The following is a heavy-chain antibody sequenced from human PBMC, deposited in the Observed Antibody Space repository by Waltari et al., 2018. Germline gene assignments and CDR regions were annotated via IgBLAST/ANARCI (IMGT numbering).Heavy chain of an antibody. CDR1: GYSISRGYY. V-gene: IGHV4-38-2*02. CDR3: ARDKAVAGRPPGYFDY. Sequence: QVQLQESGPGLVKPSETLSLTCAVSGYSISRGYYWGWIRQPPGKGLEWIGSIYHSGSTYYNPSLKSRVTISVDTSKNQFSLKLSSVTAADTAVYYCARDKAVAGRPPGYFDYWGQGTLVTVSS. CDR2: IYHSGST. J-gene: IGHJ4*02. D-gene: IGHD6-19*01.